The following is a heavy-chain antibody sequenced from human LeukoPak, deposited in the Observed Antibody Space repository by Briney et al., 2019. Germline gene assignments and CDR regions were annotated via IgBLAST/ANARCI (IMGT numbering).Heavy chain of an antibody. CDR1: GFTFGSYW. CDR2: INSDGSSI. J-gene: IGHJ4*02. CDR3: VRKGRVSGYDFDY. V-gene: IGHV3-74*03. Sequence: GGSLRLSRAASGFTFGSYWMHSVRQAPGKGLMWVSRINSDGSSITYADSVKGRSTISRDNAKNTLYRQMNSLRVEDTAVYYCVRKGRVSGYDFDYWGQGDPVTVSS. D-gene: IGHD5-12*01.